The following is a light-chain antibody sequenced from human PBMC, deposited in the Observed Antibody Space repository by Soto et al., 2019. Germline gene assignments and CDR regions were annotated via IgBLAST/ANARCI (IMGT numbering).Light chain of an antibody. Sequence: EIVMTQSPATLSVSPGERATLSCXASXSVSSKLAWYQQKPGQAPRLLIYGASTRATGIPARFSGSGSGTEFTLTISSLQSEDFAVYYCQEYNNWHPVTFGGGTKVDI. CDR2: GAS. CDR1: XSVSSK. V-gene: IGKV3-15*01. CDR3: QEYNNWHPVT. J-gene: IGKJ4*01.